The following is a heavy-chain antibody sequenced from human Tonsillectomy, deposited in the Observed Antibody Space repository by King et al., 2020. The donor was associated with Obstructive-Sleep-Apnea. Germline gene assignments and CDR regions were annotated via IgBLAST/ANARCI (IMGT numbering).Heavy chain of an antibody. Sequence: HVQLVESGGGVVQPGRSLRLSCAASGFDFSTYAIHWVRQAPGKGLEWVAVISYDGRDKYYADSVKGRFIISRDNSKNTLCLEMNSLRSEDTAVYYCARPSYDRNGYYYPYFDYWGQGTLVTVSS. CDR2: ISYDGRDK. J-gene: IGHJ4*02. V-gene: IGHV3-30*04. CDR1: GFDFSTYA. CDR3: ARPSYDRNGYYYPYFDY. D-gene: IGHD3-22*01.